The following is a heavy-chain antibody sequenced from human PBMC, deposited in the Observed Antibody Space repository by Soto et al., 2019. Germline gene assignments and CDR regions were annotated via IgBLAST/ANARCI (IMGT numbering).Heavy chain of an antibody. V-gene: IGHV1-69*13. CDR1: GGTFSSYA. CDR2: IIPIFGTA. J-gene: IGHJ4*02. CDR3: APEHSYGDCYLDY. Sequence: SVKVSCKASGGTFSSYAISWVRQAPGQGLEWMGGIIPIFGTANYAQKFQGRVTITADESTSTAYMELSSLRSEDTAVYYCAPEHSYGDCYLDYWGQGTLVTVSS. D-gene: IGHD5-18*01.